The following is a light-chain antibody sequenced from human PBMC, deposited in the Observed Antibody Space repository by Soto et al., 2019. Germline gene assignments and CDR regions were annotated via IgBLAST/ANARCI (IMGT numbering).Light chain of an antibody. CDR2: GAS. CDR1: QRVFYRSNKNNY. Sequence: DIVMTQSPDSLACSLGERSTINCKSSQRVFYRSNKNNYLAWYQQNPGQAPTLLIYGASIRAAGIPDRFSGSGSGTAFTLTITSLETDDFAVYYCQKYGSSPRTFGHGTKVDI. J-gene: IGKJ1*01. CDR3: QKYGSSPRT. V-gene: IGKV4-1*01.